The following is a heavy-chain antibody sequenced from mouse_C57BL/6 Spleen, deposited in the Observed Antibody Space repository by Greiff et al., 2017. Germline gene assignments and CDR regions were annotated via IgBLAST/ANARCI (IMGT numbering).Heavy chain of an antibody. CDR1: GYTFTDYN. J-gene: IGHJ1*03. CDR3: ALYYDYDHWYFDV. Sequence: EVQLQQSGPELVKPGASVKMSCKASGYTFTDYNMHWVKQSHGKSLEWIGYINPNNGGTSYNQKFKGKATLTVNKSSSTAYMELRSLTSEDSAVYYCALYYDYDHWYFDVWGTGTTVTVSS. D-gene: IGHD2-4*01. V-gene: IGHV1-22*01. CDR2: INPNNGGT.